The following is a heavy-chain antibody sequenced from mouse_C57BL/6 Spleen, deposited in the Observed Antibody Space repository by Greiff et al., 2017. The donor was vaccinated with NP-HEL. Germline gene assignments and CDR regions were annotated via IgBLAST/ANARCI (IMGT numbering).Heavy chain of an antibody. D-gene: IGHD1-1*01. CDR2: ISDGGSYT. J-gene: IGHJ2*01. Sequence: EVKLMESGGGLVKPGGSLKLSCAASGFTFSSYAMSWVRQTPEQRLEWVATISDGGSYTYYPDNVKGRFPISRDNAKNNLYLQMSHLKSEDTAFYYCARDWVPGSSQYYFDYWGQGTTLTVSS. CDR1: GFTFSSYA. V-gene: IGHV5-4*01. CDR3: ARDWVPGSSQYYFDY.